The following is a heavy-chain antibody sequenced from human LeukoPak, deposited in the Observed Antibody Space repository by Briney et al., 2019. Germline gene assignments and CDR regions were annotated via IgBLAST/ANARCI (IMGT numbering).Heavy chain of an antibody. D-gene: IGHD3-3*01. CDR1: GFTFNNYA. CDR3: AKESYDFWSGYYTTHASYFDY. CDR2: INGNGAAT. V-gene: IGHV3-23*01. J-gene: IGHJ4*02. Sequence: PGGSLRLSCVASGFTFNNYAMHWVRQAPGKGLEWVSTINGNGAATYYADSFKGRFTISRDNSKNTLYLQMNSLRAEDTAVYYCAKESYDFWSGYYTTHASYFDYWGQGTLVTVSS.